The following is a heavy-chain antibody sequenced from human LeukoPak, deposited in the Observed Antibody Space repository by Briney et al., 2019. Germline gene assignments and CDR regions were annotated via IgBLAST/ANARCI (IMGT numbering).Heavy chain of an antibody. D-gene: IGHD1-26*01. CDR2: INPSGGST. J-gene: IGHJ5*02. CDR1: GYTCTSYY. CDR3: ARAPVVGATLECWFDP. Sequence: ASVTVSCKASGYTCTSYYMHWVRQAPGQGLEWMGIINPSGGSTSDAQKFQGRVTMTRDMSTSTVYMELSSLRSEDTAVYYCARAPVVGATLECWFDPWGQGTLVTVSS. V-gene: IGHV1-46*01.